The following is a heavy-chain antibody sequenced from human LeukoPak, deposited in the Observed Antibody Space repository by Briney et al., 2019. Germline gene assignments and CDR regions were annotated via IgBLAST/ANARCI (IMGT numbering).Heavy chain of an antibody. D-gene: IGHD1-7*01. V-gene: IGHV4-59*01. CDR1: GGSISTYY. CDR3: ARVGDLSFYWYFDL. J-gene: IGHJ2*01. Sequence: SETLSLTCTVSGGSISTYYWSWIRQPPGEGLEWIGYIYYSGSTNYNPSLKSRVTISVDTSKNQFSLKLSSVTAADTAVYYCARVGDLSFYWYFDLWGRGTLVTVSS. CDR2: IYYSGST.